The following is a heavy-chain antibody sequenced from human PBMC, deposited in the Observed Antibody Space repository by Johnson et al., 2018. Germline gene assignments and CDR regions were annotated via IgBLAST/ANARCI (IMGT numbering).Heavy chain of an antibody. V-gene: IGHV1-58*01. D-gene: IGHD1-26*01. CDR2: IVVGSGNT. CDR3: GAEVGAYDAFDI. CDR1: GFTFTSSA. J-gene: IGHJ3*02. Sequence: QLQESGPEVKKPGTSVKVSCKASGFTFTSSAVQWVRQARGQRLEWIGWIVVGSGNTNYAQKFQERVTITRDMSTSTAYMELSRLRSEDTAVYYCGAEVGAYDAFDIWGQGTMVTVSS.